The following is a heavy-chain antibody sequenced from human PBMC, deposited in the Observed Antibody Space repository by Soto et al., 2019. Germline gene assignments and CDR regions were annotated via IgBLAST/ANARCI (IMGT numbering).Heavy chain of an antibody. CDR1: GGTFTSYT. J-gene: IGHJ4*02. D-gene: IGHD3-10*01. Sequence: QVQLVQSGAEVKMPGSSVKVSCTAPGGTFTSYTFSWVRQVPGQGLEWMGRIIPILRMADFAQKFQGRVTINADESTSTVYMKLTSLRSEDTAVYYCATSYGSGSAHFAYGGQGTLVTVS. CDR3: ATSYGSGSAHFAY. CDR2: IIPILRMA. V-gene: IGHV1-69*02.